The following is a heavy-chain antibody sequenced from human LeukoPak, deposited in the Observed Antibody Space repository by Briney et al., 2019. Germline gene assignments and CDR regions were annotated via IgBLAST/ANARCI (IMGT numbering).Heavy chain of an antibody. CDR1: GFTFSSYW. J-gene: IGHJ4*02. D-gene: IGHD1-26*01. CDR2: INSDGSST. V-gene: IGHV3-74*01. Sequence: TGGSLRLSCAASGFTFSSYWMHWVRQAPGKGLVWVSRINSDGSSTSYADSVKGRFTISRDNAKNSLYLQMNSLRAEDTAVYYCARDLSVGSKPDLGFDYWGQGTLVTVSS. CDR3: ARDLSVGSKPDLGFDY.